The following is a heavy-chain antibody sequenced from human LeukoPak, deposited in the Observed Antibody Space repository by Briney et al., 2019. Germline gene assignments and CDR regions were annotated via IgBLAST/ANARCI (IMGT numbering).Heavy chain of an antibody. J-gene: IGHJ4*02. D-gene: IGHD3-16*01. V-gene: IGHV4-4*02. CDR3: ARVRMHMGEHYQPDY. CDR1: GGSISSSNW. CDR2: IYHSGST. Sequence: SETLSLTCAVSGGSISSSNWWSGFRQPPGKGLEGIGEIYHSGSTNYNPSLKSRVNISVDKSTNQFSLQLSSVTAEDTAVYYCARVRMHMGEHYQPDYWGQGTLVTVSS.